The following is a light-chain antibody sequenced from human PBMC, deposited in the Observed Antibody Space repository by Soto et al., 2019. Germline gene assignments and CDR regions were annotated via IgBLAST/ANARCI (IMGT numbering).Light chain of an antibody. CDR2: KAS. V-gene: IGKV1-5*03. J-gene: IGKJ1*01. CDR3: QQYDCYWT. Sequence: DIKMTQSPSTLSASVGDRVTITCRASQSIGSGLAWYQQKPGKAPKLLIYKASTLESGVPLRFSGSGSGTEFTLTITRLQPDDFATYYCQQYDCYWTFGQGTKVEIK. CDR1: QSIGSG.